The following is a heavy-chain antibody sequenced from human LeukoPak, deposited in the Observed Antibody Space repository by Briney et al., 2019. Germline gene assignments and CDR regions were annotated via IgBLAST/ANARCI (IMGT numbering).Heavy chain of an antibody. CDR1: EFTFSSYG. V-gene: IGHV3-30*03. CDR3: ARDVPHNWFDT. J-gene: IGHJ5*02. CDR2: ISYDGSNK. Sequence: GGSLRLSCAASEFTFSSYGMHWVRQAPGKGLEWVAVISYDGSNKYYADSVKGRFTISRDNSKNTLYLQMNSLRAEDTAVYYCARDVPHNWFDTWGQGTLVTVSS.